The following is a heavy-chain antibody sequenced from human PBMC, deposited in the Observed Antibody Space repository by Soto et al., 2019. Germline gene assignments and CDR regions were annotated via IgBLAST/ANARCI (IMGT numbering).Heavy chain of an antibody. CDR1: GASLLSSY. J-gene: IGHJ4*02. Sequence: VQLQESGPGLVKPSETLSLSCDVSGASLLSSYWSWVRQPAGKGLEWIGHIFSSGRTSYNPSLKRRVTMSIDTPNNKFSLNLKSVTAADTAVYYCAKGWDVKYFDHWGQGARVTVSS. V-gene: IGHV4-4*07. D-gene: IGHD1-26*01. CDR2: IFSSGRT. CDR3: AKGWDVKYFDH.